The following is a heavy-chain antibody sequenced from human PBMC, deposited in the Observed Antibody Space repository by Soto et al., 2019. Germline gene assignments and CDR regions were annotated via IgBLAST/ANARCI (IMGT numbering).Heavy chain of an antibody. V-gene: IGHV1-69*02. J-gene: IGHJ4*02. CDR3: ARGKGYCSGGSCDTDY. CDR1: GGTFSSYT. Sequence: QGQLVQSGAEVKKPGSSVKVSCKASGGTFSSYTISWVRQAPGQGLEWMGRIIPILGIANYAQKFQGRVTITADKSTSTAYMELSSLRSEDTAVYYCARGKGYCSGGSCDTDYWGQGTLVTVSS. D-gene: IGHD2-15*01. CDR2: IIPILGIA.